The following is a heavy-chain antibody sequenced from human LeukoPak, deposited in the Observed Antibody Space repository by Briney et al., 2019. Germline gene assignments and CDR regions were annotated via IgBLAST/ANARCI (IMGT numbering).Heavy chain of an antibody. CDR2: ISVYNGNT. Sequence: APVKVSCKASGYTFTSYGISWVRQAPGQGLEWMGWISVYNGNTNYAQKLQGRVTMTTDTSTSTAYMELRSLRSDDTAVYYCARVGDSSGYYYGTPFDYWGQGTLVTVSS. V-gene: IGHV1-18*01. D-gene: IGHD3-22*01. J-gene: IGHJ4*02. CDR3: ARVGDSSGYYYGTPFDY. CDR1: GYTFTSYG.